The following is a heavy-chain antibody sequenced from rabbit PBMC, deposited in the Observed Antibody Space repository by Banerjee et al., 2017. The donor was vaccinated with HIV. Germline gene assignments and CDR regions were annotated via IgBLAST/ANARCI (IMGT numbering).Heavy chain of an antibody. CDR3: ARDGSAWGADFNL. CDR1: GFTISSGYD. V-gene: IGHV1S45*01. CDR2: IYIGDGGT. D-gene: IGHD4-1*01. J-gene: IGHJ4*01. Sequence: QEQLEESGGDLVKPGASLTLTCTASGFTISSGYDMCWVRQAPGKGLEWIACIYIGDGGTYYASWAKGRFTISKTSSTTVTLQMTSLTAADTATYFCARDGSAWGADFNLWGTGTLVTVS.